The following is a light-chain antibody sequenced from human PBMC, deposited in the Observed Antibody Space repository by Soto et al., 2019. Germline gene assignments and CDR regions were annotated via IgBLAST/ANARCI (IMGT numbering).Light chain of an antibody. J-gene: IGLJ3*02. CDR2: GNS. CDR1: SSNIGAGYD. Sequence: QSVLTQPPSVSGAPGQRVTISCTGSSSNIGAGYDVKWYQQLPGTAPKLLIYGNSNRPSGVPDRFSGSKSGTSASLAITGLQAEDEADYYCQSYDSSLGGWVFGGGTQLTVL. V-gene: IGLV1-40*01. CDR3: QSYDSSLGGWV.